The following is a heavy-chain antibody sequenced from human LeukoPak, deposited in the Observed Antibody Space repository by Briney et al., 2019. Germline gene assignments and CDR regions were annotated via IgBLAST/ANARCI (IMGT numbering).Heavy chain of an antibody. CDR2: MNPNSGNT. J-gene: IGHJ4*02. D-gene: IGHD6-19*01. CDR3: ARGRKAVAGTTYYFDY. Sequence: GASVRVSCKASGYTFTSYDSNWVRQATGQGLEWMGWMNPNSGNTGYAQKFQGRVTMTRNTSISTAYMELSSLRSEDTAVYYCARGRKAVAGTTYYFDYWGQGTLVTVSS. CDR1: GYTFTSYD. V-gene: IGHV1-8*01.